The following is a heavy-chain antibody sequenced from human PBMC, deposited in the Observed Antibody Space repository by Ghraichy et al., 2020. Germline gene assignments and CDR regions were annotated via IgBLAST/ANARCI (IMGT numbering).Heavy chain of an antibody. CDR2: IYYSGST. D-gene: IGHD3-3*01. CDR3: ARDHYDFWSGYYNPHWFDP. Sequence: SETLSLTCTVSGGSISSYYWSWIRQPPGKGLEWIGYIYYSGSTNYNPSLKSRVTISVDTSKNQFSLKLSSVTAADTAVYYCARDHYDFWSGYYNPHWFDPWGQGTLVTVSS. V-gene: IGHV4-59*01. CDR1: GGSISSYY. J-gene: IGHJ5*02.